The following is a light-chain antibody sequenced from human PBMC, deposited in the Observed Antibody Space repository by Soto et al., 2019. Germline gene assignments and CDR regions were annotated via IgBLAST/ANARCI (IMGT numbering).Light chain of an antibody. CDR2: TAS. CDR3: LQDYNYPRT. Sequence: IQMTQSPSSMSASVGDRVTITCRASQDIGNDLGWYQQKPGKAPRLLISTASTLESGVPARFSGSGSGTHFILTVSSLQPEDFATYFCLQDYNYPRTFGQGTQVEI. CDR1: QDIGND. V-gene: IGKV1-6*01. J-gene: IGKJ1*01.